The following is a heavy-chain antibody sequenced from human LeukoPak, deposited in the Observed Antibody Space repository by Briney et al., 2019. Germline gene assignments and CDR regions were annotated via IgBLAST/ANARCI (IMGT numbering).Heavy chain of an antibody. CDR1: GGSISSYY. CDR3: ARLLRVGYCSTTTCNWFDP. V-gene: IGHV4-39*07. D-gene: IGHD2-2*03. J-gene: IGHJ5*02. CDR2: IYYSGST. Sequence: SETLSLTCTVSGGSISSYYWAWIRQPPGKGLEWIGSIYYSGSTYYNPSLNSRVTISVDTSKNQFSLNLSSVTAADTAVYYCARLLRVGYCSTTTCNWFDPWGQGTLVTVSS.